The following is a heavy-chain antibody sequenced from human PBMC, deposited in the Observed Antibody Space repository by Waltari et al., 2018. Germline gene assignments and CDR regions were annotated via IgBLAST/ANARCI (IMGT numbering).Heavy chain of an antibody. V-gene: IGHV3-30-3*01. CDR1: GFTFSSYA. D-gene: IGHD2-15*01. CDR2: ISYDGSNK. CDR3: ARERCSGGSCKSGAFDI. J-gene: IGHJ3*02. Sequence: QVQLVESGGGVVQPGRSLRLSCAASGFTFSSYAMHWVRQAPGKGLEWVAVISYDGSNKYYADSVKGRFTISRDNSKNTLYLQMNSLRAEDTAVYYCARERCSGGSCKSGAFDIWGQGTMVTVSS.